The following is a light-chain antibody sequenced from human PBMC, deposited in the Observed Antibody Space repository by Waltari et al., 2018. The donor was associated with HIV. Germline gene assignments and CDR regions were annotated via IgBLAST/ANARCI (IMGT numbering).Light chain of an antibody. V-gene: IGLV1-47*01. CDR1: SSNIGSNY. J-gene: IGLJ3*02. CDR2: RTN. CDR3: AAWDDGLSGPV. Sequence: QSVLTQPPSASGTPGQRVTISCSGSSSNIGSNYVYWYQQLPGTAPKLLIYRTNQRPSGVHDRFSGSKSGTSASLAITGLRSEDEADYYCAAWDDGLSGPVFGGGTKLTVL.